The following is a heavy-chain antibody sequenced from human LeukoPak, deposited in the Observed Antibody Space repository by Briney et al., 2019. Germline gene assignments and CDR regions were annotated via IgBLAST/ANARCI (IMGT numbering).Heavy chain of an antibody. Sequence: SETLCLTCAVSGGSISSSNWRSWVRQPPGKGLEWIGEIYHSGSTNYNPSLKSRVTISVDKSNTQFSLKLSSVTAADTAVYYCARASEDYYYYYMDVWGKGTTVTISS. D-gene: IGHD1-14*01. CDR1: GGSISSSNW. CDR2: IYHSGST. CDR3: ARASEDYYYYYMDV. V-gene: IGHV4-4*02. J-gene: IGHJ6*03.